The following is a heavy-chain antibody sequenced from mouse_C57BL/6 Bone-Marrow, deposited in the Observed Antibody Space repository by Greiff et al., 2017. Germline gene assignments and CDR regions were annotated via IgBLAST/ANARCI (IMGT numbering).Heavy chain of an antibody. V-gene: IGHV1-64*01. Sequence: QVQLQQPGAELVKPGASVKLSCKASGYTFTNYWMHWVKQRPGQGLEWIGMMHPNGGSPDYNEKFKSEATLSVDKSSRTAYMELSSLTSEDSAVYYCTREGWLLRWFAYWGQGTLVTVSA. CDR1: GYTFTNYW. CDR2: MHPNGGSP. CDR3: TREGWLLRWFAY. D-gene: IGHD2-3*01. J-gene: IGHJ3*01.